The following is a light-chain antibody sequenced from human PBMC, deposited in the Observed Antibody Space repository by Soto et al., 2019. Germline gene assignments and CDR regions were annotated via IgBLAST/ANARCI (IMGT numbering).Light chain of an antibody. CDR3: MQALEAPLT. Sequence: EIVMTQSPLSLAVTPGEPAYVSCRSSQSLLRSNGYNFLDWYLQKPGQSPQLLIYLGSNRASGVPDKFSGSGSGTDFTLTISRVEAEDVGLYYCMQALEAPLTFGQGTRVEIK. CDR1: QSLLRSNGYNF. J-gene: IGKJ1*01. CDR2: LGS. V-gene: IGKV2-28*01.